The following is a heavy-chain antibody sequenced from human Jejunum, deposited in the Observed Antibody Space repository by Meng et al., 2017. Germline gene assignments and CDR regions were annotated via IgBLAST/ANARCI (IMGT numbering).Heavy chain of an antibody. CDR1: GFSIRISTSYY. J-gene: IGHJ4*02. Sequence: SETLSLTCTVSGFSIRISTSYYWAWIRQPPGKGLEWIGSVYYSGSTDYNPSLRSRVTISVDTSENQFSLKLTSVTAADTAFYYCARTYISEYYESDYFDFWGQGTRVTVSS. V-gene: IGHV4-39*07. CDR2: VYYSGST. D-gene: IGHD3-3*01. CDR3: ARTYISEYYESDYFDF.